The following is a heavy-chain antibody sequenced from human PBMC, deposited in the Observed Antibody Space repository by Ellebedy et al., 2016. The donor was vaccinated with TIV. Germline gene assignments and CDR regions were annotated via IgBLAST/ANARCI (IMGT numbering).Heavy chain of an antibody. CDR1: GFTFSAYY. J-gene: IGHJ4*02. Sequence: GESLKISXKGFGFTFSAYYMTWFRQAPGKGLEWVANIKEDGSEKYYMDSVKGRFTISRDNAKNSLYLQMNSLRVEDTAVYYCVRGQGWLDYWGQGTLVTVSS. D-gene: IGHD5-24*01. CDR3: VRGQGWLDY. CDR2: IKEDGSEK. V-gene: IGHV3-7*02.